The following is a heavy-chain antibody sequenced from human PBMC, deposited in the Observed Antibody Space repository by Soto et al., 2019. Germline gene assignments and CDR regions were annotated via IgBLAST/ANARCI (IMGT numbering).Heavy chain of an antibody. Sequence: HPGGSLRLSCAASGFTFNIYGMHWVRQAPDKGLEWVALISYDGSNQYYADSVKGRFTISRDNSKNTLFLQMNSLRADDTAVYYCAKDQASGQGPFDSWGQGTLVTVSS. J-gene: IGHJ4*02. V-gene: IGHV3-30*18. CDR1: GFTFNIYG. CDR3: AKDQASGQGPFDS. CDR2: ISYDGSNQ.